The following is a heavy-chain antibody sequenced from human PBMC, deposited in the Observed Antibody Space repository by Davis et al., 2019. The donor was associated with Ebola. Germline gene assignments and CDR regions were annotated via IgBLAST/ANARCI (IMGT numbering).Heavy chain of an antibody. V-gene: IGHV3-13*01. D-gene: IGHD5-18*01. CDR3: ARVRFGDTAVDY. J-gene: IGHJ4*02. CDR1: GFTFSSYD. Sequence: PGGSLTLSCAASGFTFSSYDMHWVRQGTGKGLEWVSAFGTAGDTYYPGSVKGRFTISRENAKNSLYLQMNSLRAEDTAVYYCARVRFGDTAVDYWGQGTLVTVSS. CDR2: FGTAGDT.